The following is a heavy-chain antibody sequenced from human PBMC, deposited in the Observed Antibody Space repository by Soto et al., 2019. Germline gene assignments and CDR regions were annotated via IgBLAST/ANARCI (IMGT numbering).Heavy chain of an antibody. V-gene: IGHV3-23*01. CDR3: AKVMGGIAVAGDFDY. J-gene: IGHJ4*02. Sequence: GGSLRLSCAASGFTFSSYAMNWVRQAPGKGLEWVSTISGSGGSTYYADSVKGRFTISRDNSKNTLYLQMNSLRAEDTAVYYCAKVMGGIAVAGDFDYWGQGTLVTVSS. D-gene: IGHD6-19*01. CDR2: ISGSGGST. CDR1: GFTFSSYA.